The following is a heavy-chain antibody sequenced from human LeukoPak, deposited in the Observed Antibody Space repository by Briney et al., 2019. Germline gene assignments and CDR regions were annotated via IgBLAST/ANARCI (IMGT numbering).Heavy chain of an antibody. Sequence: GRSLRLSCAASGFTFSSYWMHWVRQAPGKGLVWVSRINSDGSSTSYADSVKGRFTISRDNAKNTLYLQMNSLRAEDTAVYYCARGAIAAAGPFDYWGQGTLVTVSS. CDR3: ARGAIAAAGPFDY. J-gene: IGHJ4*02. CDR2: INSDGSST. D-gene: IGHD6-13*01. V-gene: IGHV3-74*01. CDR1: GFTFSSYW.